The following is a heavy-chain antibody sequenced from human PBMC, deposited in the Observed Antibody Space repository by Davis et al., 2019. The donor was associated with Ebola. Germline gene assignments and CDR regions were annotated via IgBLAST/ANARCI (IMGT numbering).Heavy chain of an antibody. D-gene: IGHD6-13*01. CDR2: IRSKANSYAT. V-gene: IGHV3-73*01. CDR1: GFTFSGSA. Sequence: PGGSLRLSCAASGFTFSGSAMHWVRQASGKGLEWVGRIRSKANSYATAYAASVKGRLTISRDDSKNTAFLQMNSLKTEDTAVYYCTRQGIAAADFDYWGQGTLVTVSS. J-gene: IGHJ4*02. CDR3: TRQGIAAADFDY.